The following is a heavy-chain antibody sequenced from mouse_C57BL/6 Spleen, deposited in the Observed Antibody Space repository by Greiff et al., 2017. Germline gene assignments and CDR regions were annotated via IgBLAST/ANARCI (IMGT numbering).Heavy chain of an antibody. CDR2: IYPRSGNT. D-gene: IGHD2-5*01. V-gene: IGHV1-81*01. CDR1: GYTFTSYG. Sequence: VHLVESGAELARPGASVKLSCKASGYTFTSYGISWVKQRTGQGLEWIGEIYPRSGNTYYNEKFKGKATLTADKSSSTAYMELRSLTSEDSAVYFCARTAYYSNYVYYFDYWGQGTTLTVSS. J-gene: IGHJ2*01. CDR3: ARTAYYSNYVYYFDY.